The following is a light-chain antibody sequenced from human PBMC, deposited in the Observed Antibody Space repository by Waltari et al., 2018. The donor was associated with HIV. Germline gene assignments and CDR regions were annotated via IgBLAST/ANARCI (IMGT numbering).Light chain of an antibody. J-gene: IGKJ1*01. V-gene: IGKV3-15*01. CDR3: QKYNNWPGK. CDR1: QSVSTN. CDR2: GAS. Sequence: EILLTQSPATLSVSPGERGTLSCRASQSVSTNLAWYPRKPDQAPRLLIYGASNRATGTPARFSGSGSGTEFTLTSGSLQSEDFAVYGCQKYNNWPGKFGQGTKVEIK.